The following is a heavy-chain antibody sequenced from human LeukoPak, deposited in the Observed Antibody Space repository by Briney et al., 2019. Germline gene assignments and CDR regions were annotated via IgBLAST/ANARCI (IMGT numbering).Heavy chain of an antibody. V-gene: IGHV1-46*01. J-gene: IGHJ4*02. Sequence: ASVKVSCKASGYTFTSYYMHWVRQAPGQGLEWMGVINPSGGTTNYAQKFQGRVTMTRDTSTSTVYMELSSLRSEDTAVYYCARVSRYGDYGGFYFDYWGQGTLVTVSS. CDR1: GYTFTSYY. CDR3: ARVSRYGDYGGFYFDY. CDR2: INPSGGTT. D-gene: IGHD4-17*01.